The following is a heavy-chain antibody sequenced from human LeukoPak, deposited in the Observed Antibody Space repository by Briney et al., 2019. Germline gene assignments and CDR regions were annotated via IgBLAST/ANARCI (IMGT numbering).Heavy chain of an antibody. Sequence: GGSLRLSCAASGFTFSTYAMSWVRQIPGKGLEWVSAIIGSDDGTYYADSVKGRFTISRDNYRNTLYLQMNTLRAEDTAVYFCAKSPVSSCRGSFCYPFDYWGQGNLVTVSS. CDR3: AKSPVSSCRGSFCYPFDY. CDR2: IIGSDDGT. D-gene: IGHD2-15*01. V-gene: IGHV3-23*01. J-gene: IGHJ4*02. CDR1: GFTFSTYA.